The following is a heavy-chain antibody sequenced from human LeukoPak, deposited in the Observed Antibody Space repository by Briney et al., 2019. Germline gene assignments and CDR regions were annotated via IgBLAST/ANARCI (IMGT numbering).Heavy chain of an antibody. J-gene: IGHJ6*02. Sequence: ASVKVSCKASGYTFTGYYMHWVRQAPGQGLEWMGWINPNSGGTNYAQKFQGRVTMTRDTSISTAYMELSRLRSDDTAVYYCVREVTMVRGVITFYHYNGMDVWGQGTAVIVSS. CDR3: VREVTMVRGVITFYHYNGMDV. V-gene: IGHV1-2*02. CDR2: INPNSGGT. CDR1: GYTFTGYY. D-gene: IGHD3-10*01.